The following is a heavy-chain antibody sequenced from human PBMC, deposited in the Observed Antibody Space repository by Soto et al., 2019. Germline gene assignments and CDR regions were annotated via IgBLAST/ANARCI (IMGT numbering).Heavy chain of an antibody. CDR3: ARGKGDV. Sequence: SETLSLTCAVYGGSFCGYYWSWIRQPPGKGLEWIGEINHSGSTNYNPSLKSRVTISVDTSKNQFSLKLSSVTAADTAVYYCARGKGDVWGQGTTVTVSS. CDR2: INHSGST. J-gene: IGHJ6*02. V-gene: IGHV4-34*01. CDR1: GGSFCGYY.